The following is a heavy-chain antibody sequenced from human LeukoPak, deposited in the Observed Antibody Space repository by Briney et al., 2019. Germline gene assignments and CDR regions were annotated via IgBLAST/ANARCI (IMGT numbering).Heavy chain of an antibody. Sequence: SETLPLTCGVSGGSISSTNWYSWVRQPPGQGLEWIGEISLSGLTNYNPSLKSRVTMSLDKSKNLLSLTLTSVTAADTAVYYCSRESGAFSPFGYWGQGTLVTVTS. D-gene: IGHD1-26*01. CDR3: SRESGAFSPFGY. J-gene: IGHJ4*02. CDR1: GGSISSTNW. CDR2: ISLSGLT. V-gene: IGHV4-4*02.